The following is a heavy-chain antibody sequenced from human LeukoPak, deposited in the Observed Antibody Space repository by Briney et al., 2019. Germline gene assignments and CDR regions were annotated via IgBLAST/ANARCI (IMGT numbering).Heavy chain of an antibody. CDR3: ARLTTMSRLFDI. J-gene: IGHJ3*02. V-gene: IGHV4-39*01. D-gene: IGHD3-10*02. Sequence: SGTLSLTCTVSGGSISSSSYYWGWIRQPPGKGLEWIGSIYYSGSTYYNPSLKSRVTISVDTSKNQFSLKLSSVTAADTAVYYCARLTTMSRLFDIWGQGTMVTVSS. CDR2: IYYSGST. CDR1: GGSISSSSYY.